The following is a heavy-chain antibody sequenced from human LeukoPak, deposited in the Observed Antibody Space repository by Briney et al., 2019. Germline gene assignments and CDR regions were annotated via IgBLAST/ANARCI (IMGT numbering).Heavy chain of an antibody. CDR3: ARARPNRYCSGGSCYSVYYYYMDV. V-gene: IGHV4-34*01. CDR1: GGSFSGYY. J-gene: IGHJ6*03. CDR2: INHSGST. D-gene: IGHD2-15*01. Sequence: SETLSLTCAVYGGSFSGYYWSWIRQPPGKGLEWIGEINHSGSTNYNPSLKSRVTISVDTSKNQFSLKLSSVTAADTAVYYCARARPNRYCSGGSCYSVYYYYMDVWGKGTTVTVSS.